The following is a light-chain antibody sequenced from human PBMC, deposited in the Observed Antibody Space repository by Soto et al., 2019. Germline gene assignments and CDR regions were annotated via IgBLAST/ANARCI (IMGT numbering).Light chain of an antibody. CDR2: GAS. CDR1: QSVSSSY. V-gene: IGKV3-20*01. CDR3: QQYDSSPIS. Sequence: EMVLTQSPGTLSLSPGERATISCRARQSVSSSYLAWVQQKPGQAPRLLIYGASSRATGITDRFSGNGSGTDLDLTISRLEHEDLAVYYCQQYDSSPISFGQATRLEI. J-gene: IGKJ5*01.